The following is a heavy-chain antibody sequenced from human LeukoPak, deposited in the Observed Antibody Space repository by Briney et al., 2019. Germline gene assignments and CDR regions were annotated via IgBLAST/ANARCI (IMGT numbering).Heavy chain of an antibody. D-gene: IGHD1-26*01. CDR3: ARDQGSGSYPSYFDY. Sequence: ASVKVSCKASGGTFSSYAISWVRQAPGQGLEWMGGIIPIFGTANYAQKFQGRVTITTDESTSTAYMELSSPRSEDTAVYYCARDQGSGSYPSYFDYWGQGTLVTVSS. V-gene: IGHV1-69*05. CDR1: GGTFSSYA. J-gene: IGHJ4*02. CDR2: IIPIFGTA.